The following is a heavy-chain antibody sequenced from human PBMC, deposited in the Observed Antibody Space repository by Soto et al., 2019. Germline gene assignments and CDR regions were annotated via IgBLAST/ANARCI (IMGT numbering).Heavy chain of an antibody. CDR1: GGSISSYY. J-gene: IGHJ4*02. CDR3: ARALGYCSGGSWLIFDF. Sequence: PSETLSLTCTVSGGSISSYYWSWIRQPPGKGLEWIGYIYYSGSTNYDPSLKSRVTITVDTSKSQFSLKLSSVTAADTAVYYCARALGYCSGGSWLIFDFWGQGTQVTVSS. CDR2: IYYSGST. D-gene: IGHD2-15*01. V-gene: IGHV4-59*01.